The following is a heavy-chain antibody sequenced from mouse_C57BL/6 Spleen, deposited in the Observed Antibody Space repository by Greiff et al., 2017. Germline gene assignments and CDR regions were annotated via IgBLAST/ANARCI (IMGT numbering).Heavy chain of an antibody. D-gene: IGHD2-4*01. CDR2: IWSGGST. J-gene: IGHJ3*01. V-gene: IGHV2-2*01. Sequence: QVQLQQSGPGLVQPSQSLSITCTVSGFSLTSYGVHWVRQSPGKGLEWLGVIWSGGSTDYNAAFISRLSISKDNSKSQVFFKMNSLQADDTAIYYCASYYDEGAWFAYWGQGTLVTVSA. CDR3: ASYYDEGAWFAY. CDR1: GFSLTSYG.